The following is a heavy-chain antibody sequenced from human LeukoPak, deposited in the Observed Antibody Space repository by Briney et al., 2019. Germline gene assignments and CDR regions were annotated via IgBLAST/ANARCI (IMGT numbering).Heavy chain of an antibody. CDR2: ISGSDDGT. J-gene: IGHJ4*02. V-gene: IGHV3-23*01. Sequence: GGSLRLSCAASGFTFSSCGMTWVRQAPGKGLEWVSSISGSDDGTYYADSVKGRFTISRDNSKNTLYLQMNSLRAEDTAVYYCAKRGPIYSSSLGSYFDYWGQGTLVTVSS. CDR1: GFTFSSCG. D-gene: IGHD6-6*01. CDR3: AKRGPIYSSSLGSYFDY.